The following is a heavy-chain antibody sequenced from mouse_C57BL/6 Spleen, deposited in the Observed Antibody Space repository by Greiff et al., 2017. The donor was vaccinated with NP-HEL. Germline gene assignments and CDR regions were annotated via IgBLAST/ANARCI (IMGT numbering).Heavy chain of an antibody. J-gene: IGHJ4*01. CDR1: GYTFTSYW. V-gene: IGHV1-50*01. CDR2: IDPSDSYT. CDR3: ARSEDYYGMDY. Sequence: QVQLQQPGAELVKPGASVKLSCKASGYTFTSYWMQWVKQRPGQGLEWIGEIDPSDSYTNYNQKFKGKATLTVDTSSSTAYMQLSSLTSEDSAVYYCARSEDYYGMDYWGQGTSVTVSS.